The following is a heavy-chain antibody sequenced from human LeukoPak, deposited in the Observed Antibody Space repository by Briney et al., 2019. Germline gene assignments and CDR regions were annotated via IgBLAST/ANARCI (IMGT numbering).Heavy chain of an antibody. CDR3: ARAHYDYGGSSSYYFDY. V-gene: IGHV4-59*01. CDR2: IYYSGST. Sequence: SETLSLTCTVSGGSISTYYWSWIRQPPGKGLEWIGYIYYSGSTNYNPSLKSRVTMSVDTSKNQFSLKPSSVTPADTAVYYCARAHYDYGGSSSYYFDYWGQGTLVTVSS. J-gene: IGHJ4*02. D-gene: IGHD4-23*01. CDR1: GGSISTYY.